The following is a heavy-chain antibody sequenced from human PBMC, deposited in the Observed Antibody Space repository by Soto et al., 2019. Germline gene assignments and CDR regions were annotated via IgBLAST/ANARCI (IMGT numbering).Heavy chain of an antibody. J-gene: IGHJ4*02. Sequence: QVQLVQSGPEVKEPGASVKVSCKASGYTFTSYGITWVRQGPGQGLEGVGWISGYNGDTNYAQKVQGRISVTTDTSTSTAYLEVRSLRSDDTAVYYCAREVGAWFDFWGQGTLVTVSS. CDR3: AREVGAWFDF. D-gene: IGHD1-26*01. V-gene: IGHV1-18*01. CDR1: GYTFTSYG. CDR2: ISGYNGDT.